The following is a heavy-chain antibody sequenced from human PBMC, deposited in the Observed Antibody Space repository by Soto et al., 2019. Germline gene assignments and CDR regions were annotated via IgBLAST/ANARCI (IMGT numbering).Heavy chain of an antibody. V-gene: IGHV3-23*01. CDR3: ARLKVVPAANYYYYGMDV. D-gene: IGHD2-2*01. CDR1: GFTFSSYA. CDR2: ISGSGGTT. J-gene: IGHJ6*02. Sequence: EVQLLESGGGSVQPGRSLRLSCAASGFTFSSYAMSWVRQAPGKGLEWVSAISGSGGTTYYGDSVKGRFTISRDNAKNTLYLQMNSLRAEDTAVYYCARLKVVPAANYYYYGMDVWGQGTTVTVSS.